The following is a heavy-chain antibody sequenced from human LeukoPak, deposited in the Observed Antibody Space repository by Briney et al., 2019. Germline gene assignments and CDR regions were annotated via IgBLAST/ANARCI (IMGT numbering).Heavy chain of an antibody. CDR3: ASHSSSWYGFDY. Sequence: GSLRLSCAASGFTVSSNHMSWVRQAPGKGLEWVSVIYSGGSTYYAGSVKGRFTISRDNSKNTLYLQMNSLRAEDTAVYYCASHSSSWYGFDYWGQGTLVTVSS. CDR2: IYSGGST. CDR1: GFTVSSNH. D-gene: IGHD6-13*01. J-gene: IGHJ4*02. V-gene: IGHV3-53*01.